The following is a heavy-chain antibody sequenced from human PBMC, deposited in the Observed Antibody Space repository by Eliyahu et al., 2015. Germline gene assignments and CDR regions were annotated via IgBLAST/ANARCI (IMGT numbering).Heavy chain of an antibody. CDR1: GVTFSSYA. V-gene: IGHV1-69*04. CDR2: IVPMNGMT. Sequence: QVQLVQSGAEVRKPGSSVTVSCRASGVTFSSYAFSWVRQPPGKGLEWMGRIVPMNGMTNHAQKFQGRVALSVDSSTTTVYMEFRGLRPNDTAIYYCASDRGVTALHSGPPRLDFWGQGTLLTVSA. J-gene: IGHJ4*02. CDR3: ASDRGVTALHSGPPRLDF. D-gene: IGHD3-10*01.